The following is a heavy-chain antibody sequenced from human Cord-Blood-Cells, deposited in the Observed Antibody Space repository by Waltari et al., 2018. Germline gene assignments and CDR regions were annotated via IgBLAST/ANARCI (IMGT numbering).Heavy chain of an antibody. Sequence: EMQLVESGGGLVQPGGSLRLSCAASGFTFSSYEMNWVRQAPGKGLEWVSYISSSGSTIYYADSVKGRFTISRDNAKNSLYLQMNSLRAEDTAVYYCARDGVLLWFGELFDYWGQGTLVTVSS. CDR2: ISSSGSTI. J-gene: IGHJ4*02. CDR1: GFTFSSYE. D-gene: IGHD3-10*01. V-gene: IGHV3-48*03. CDR3: ARDGVLLWFGELFDY.